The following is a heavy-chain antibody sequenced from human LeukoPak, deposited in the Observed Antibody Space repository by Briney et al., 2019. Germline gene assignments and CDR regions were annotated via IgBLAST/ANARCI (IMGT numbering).Heavy chain of an antibody. J-gene: IGHJ4*02. D-gene: IGHD5-12*01. V-gene: IGHV5-51*01. CDR3: ATLSNSWYEFFEY. Sequence: GESLQFSCEGSRYGFASYWIGWVRPRPGKGPEWMGIIYPGDSDTRYSPSFQGPVTISADKSINTAYLQSSSLKASDTAMYYCATLSNSWYEFFEYWGQGTLVTVSS. CDR1: RYGFASYW. CDR2: IYPGDSDT.